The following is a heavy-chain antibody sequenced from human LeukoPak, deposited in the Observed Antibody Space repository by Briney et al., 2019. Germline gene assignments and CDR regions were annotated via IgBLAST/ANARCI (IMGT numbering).Heavy chain of an antibody. CDR2: FSATDGSA. CDR3: ARCRVAAAGTGAFDT. CDR1: GFAFSTYA. J-gene: IGHJ3*02. V-gene: IGHV3-23*01. Sequence: GGSLRLSCAASGFAFSTYAMTWVRQAPGKGLEWVSAFSATDGSANYADSVKGRFTISRGNSNNMFYLRMNSLRAEDTAIYYCARCRVAAAGTGAFDTWGQGTMVTVSS. D-gene: IGHD6-13*01.